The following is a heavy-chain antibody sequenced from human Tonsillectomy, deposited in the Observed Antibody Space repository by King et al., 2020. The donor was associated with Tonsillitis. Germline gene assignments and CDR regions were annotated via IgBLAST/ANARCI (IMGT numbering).Heavy chain of an antibody. CDR1: GFSFSAYA. CDR3: APDLTLFLAGFDI. CDR2: ITDSGATT. J-gene: IGHJ3*02. Sequence: VQLQESGGGLVQPGGSLRLSCAASGFSFSAYAMTWVRQAPGKGLDWVSGITDSGATTYYADSVKGRFTISRDNSKNTLYLQMNSLRAEDTAIYYCAPDLTLFLAGFDIRGRGTMVTVSS. V-gene: IGHV3-23*01. D-gene: IGHD3-3*01.